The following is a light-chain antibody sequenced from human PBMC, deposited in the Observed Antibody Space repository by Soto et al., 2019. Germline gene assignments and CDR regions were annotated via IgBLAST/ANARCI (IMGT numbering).Light chain of an antibody. CDR3: QQYYSTPHT. CDR2: WAS. V-gene: IGKV4-1*01. Sequence: DIVMTQSPDSLAVSLGERATINCKSSQSVFYSSNNNNYLAWYQQKPGQPPKLLVYWASTREFGVPDRFSGSGSGTDFTLTISNLQAEDVAVYYCQQYYSTPHTFGQGTKLEI. CDR1: QSVFYSSNNNNY. J-gene: IGKJ2*01.